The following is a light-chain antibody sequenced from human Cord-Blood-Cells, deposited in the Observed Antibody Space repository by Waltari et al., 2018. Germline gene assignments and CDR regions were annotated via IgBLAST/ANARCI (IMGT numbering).Light chain of an antibody. CDR2: DVS. CDR1: SSDVCGYNY. Sequence: QSALTQPASVSGSPGQSITISCTGTSSDVCGYNYVSWYQQHPGKAPKLMIYDVSNRPSGVSSRFSGSKSDNTASLTISGLQGEDEADYYCSSYTSSSTLVFGGGTKLTVL. V-gene: IGLV2-14*01. J-gene: IGLJ2*01. CDR3: SSYTSSSTLV.